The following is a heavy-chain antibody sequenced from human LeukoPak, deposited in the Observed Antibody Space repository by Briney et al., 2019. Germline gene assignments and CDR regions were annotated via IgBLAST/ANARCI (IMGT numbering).Heavy chain of an antibody. CDR3: ATCSGGSCYSYYYYYMDV. J-gene: IGHJ6*03. Sequence: PSETLSLTCTVSGGSISSYYWSWIRQPPGKGLEWIGYIYYSGSTNYNPSLKSRVTISVDTSKNQFSLKLSSVTAADTAVYYCATCSGGSCYSYYYYYMDVWGKGTTVTVSS. CDR1: GGSISSYY. D-gene: IGHD2-15*01. V-gene: IGHV4-59*01. CDR2: IYYSGST.